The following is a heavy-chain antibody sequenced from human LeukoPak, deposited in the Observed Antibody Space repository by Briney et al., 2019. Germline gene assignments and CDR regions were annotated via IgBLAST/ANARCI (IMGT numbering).Heavy chain of an antibody. Sequence: GGSLRLSCAASGFTFSSYEMNWVRQAPGKGLEWVGRIKSKIDGGTTDYAAPVKGRFTISRDDSKNTLFLQMNSLKTEDTAVYYCTTLVKGEDYFDYWGQGTLVTVSS. CDR3: TTLVKGEDYFDY. D-gene: IGHD3-10*01. CDR2: IKSKIDGGTT. V-gene: IGHV3-15*01. CDR1: GFTFSSYE. J-gene: IGHJ4*02.